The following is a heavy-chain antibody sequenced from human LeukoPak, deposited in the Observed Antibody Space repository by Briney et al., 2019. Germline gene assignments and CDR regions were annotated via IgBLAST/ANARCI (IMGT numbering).Heavy chain of an antibody. Sequence: RGGCMRLSWAAAAFTLTRIAISGVRQVAGNWLGWVSAISGSGGSTYYADSVKGRFTISRDNSKNTLYLQMNSLRAEDTAVYYCAKISRSSWTQYYFDYWGQGTLVTVSS. J-gene: IGHJ4*02. CDR3: AKISRSSWTQYYFDY. CDR2: ISGSGGST. V-gene: IGHV3-23*01. D-gene: IGHD6-13*01. CDR1: AFTLTRIA.